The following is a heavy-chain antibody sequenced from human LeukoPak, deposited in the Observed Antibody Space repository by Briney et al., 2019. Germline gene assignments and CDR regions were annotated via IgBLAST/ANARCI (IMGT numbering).Heavy chain of an antibody. V-gene: IGHV3-48*03. CDR1: GFTFSSCE. CDR2: ISSSGSTI. D-gene: IGHD4-17*01. J-gene: IGHJ4*02. CDR3: AREDYGYAWNYLDY. Sequence: QSGGSLRLSCAASGFTFSSCEMNWVRQAPGKGLEWVSYISSSGSTIYYADSVKGRFTISRDNAKDSLYLQMNSLRAEDTAVYYCAREDYGYAWNYLDYWGQGTLVTVSS.